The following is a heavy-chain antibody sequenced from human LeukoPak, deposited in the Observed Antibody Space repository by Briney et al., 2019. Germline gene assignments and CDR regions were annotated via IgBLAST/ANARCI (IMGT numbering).Heavy chain of an antibody. CDR2: IIPILGIA. CDR3: AILPGGEPTGQNWFDP. D-gene: IGHD3-16*01. V-gene: IGHV1-69*02. CDR1: GGTFSSYT. J-gene: IGHJ5*02. Sequence: SVKVSCKASGGTFSSYTISWVRQAPGQGLEWMGRIIPILGIANYAQKFQGRVTITADKSTSTAYMELSSLRSEDTAVSYCAILPGGEPTGQNWFDPWGQGTLVTVSS.